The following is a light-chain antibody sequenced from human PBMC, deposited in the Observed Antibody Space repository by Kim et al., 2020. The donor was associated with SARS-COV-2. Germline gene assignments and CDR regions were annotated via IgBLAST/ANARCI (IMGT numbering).Light chain of an antibody. Sequence: LGQTVRIKCQGDSLRSYYASWYKQKPGQAPVLVIYGKNNRTSGIPERFSGSSSGNTASLTITGAQAEDEADYYCNSRDSSGNHLVFGTGTKVTVL. CDR1: SLRSYY. CDR2: GKN. CDR3: NSRDSSGNHLV. J-gene: IGLJ1*01. V-gene: IGLV3-19*01.